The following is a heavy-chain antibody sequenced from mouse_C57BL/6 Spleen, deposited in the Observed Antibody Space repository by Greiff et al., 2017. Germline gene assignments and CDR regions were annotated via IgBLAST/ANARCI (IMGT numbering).Heavy chain of an antibody. D-gene: IGHD1-1*01. CDR2: IYPRSGNT. J-gene: IGHJ3*01. V-gene: IGHV1-81*01. CDR1: GYTFTSYG. Sequence: VQLQESGAELARPGASVKLSCKASGYTFTSYGISWVKQRTGQGLEWIGEIYPRSGNTYYNEKFKGKATLTADKSSSTAYMELRSLTSEDSAVYFCAREWTTVVATGAYWGQGTLVTVSA. CDR3: AREWTTVVATGAY.